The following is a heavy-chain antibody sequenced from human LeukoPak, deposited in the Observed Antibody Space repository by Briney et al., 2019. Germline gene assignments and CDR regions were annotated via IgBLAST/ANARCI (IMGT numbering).Heavy chain of an antibody. CDR2: INPNSGGT. J-gene: IGHJ4*02. CDR3: ARHDFWRGSTDY. D-gene: IGHD3-3*01. Sequence: GASVKVSCKASGYTFTGYYMHWVRQAPGQGLEWMGWINPNSGGTNYAQKFQDRVTITRDTSISTAYMELSSLRSEDTAVYYCARHDFWRGSTDYWGLGTLVTVSS. V-gene: IGHV1-2*02. CDR1: GYTFTGYY.